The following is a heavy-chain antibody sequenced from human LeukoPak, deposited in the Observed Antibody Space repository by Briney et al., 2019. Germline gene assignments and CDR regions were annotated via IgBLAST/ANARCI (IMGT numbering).Heavy chain of an antibody. D-gene: IGHD6-19*01. CDR1: GFTFSSYA. Sequence: PGGSLRLSCAASGFTFSSYAMSWVRQAPGKGLEWVSTISSGTYYADSVKGRFTVSRDNSKNTVYLQMDSLRAEETAVYYCAKRAGYSSGWFGDYWGQGTLVTVSS. CDR3: AKRAGYSSGWFGDY. V-gene: IGHV3-23*01. J-gene: IGHJ4*02. CDR2: ISSGT.